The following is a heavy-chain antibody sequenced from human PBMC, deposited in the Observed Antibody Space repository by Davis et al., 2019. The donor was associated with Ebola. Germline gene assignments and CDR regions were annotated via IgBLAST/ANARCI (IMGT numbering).Heavy chain of an antibody. Sequence: GGSLRLSCAASGFTFSDYYMSWIRQAPGKGLEWVSYISSSSSYTNYADSVKGRFTISRDNAKNSLYLQMNSLRAEDTAVYYCAKDGTSSSSLYYYGMDVWGQGTTVTVSS. V-gene: IGHV3-11*06. CDR1: GFTFSDYY. J-gene: IGHJ6*02. CDR2: ISSSSSYT. CDR3: AKDGTSSSSLYYYGMDV. D-gene: IGHD6-6*01.